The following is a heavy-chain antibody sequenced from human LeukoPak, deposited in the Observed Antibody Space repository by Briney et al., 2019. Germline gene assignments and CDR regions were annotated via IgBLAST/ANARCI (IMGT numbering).Heavy chain of an antibody. V-gene: IGHV4-39*07. CDR1: GGSVNSNNHY. D-gene: IGHD5-24*01. Sequence: PSETLSLTCTVSGGSVNSNNHYWGWIRQPPGKGLEWIGSGYYSGSTYYNPSLKSRVTISVDKSKNQFSLKLSSLTAADTAVYYCARGSPRDGYNYGFDYWGQGTLVTVSS. J-gene: IGHJ4*02. CDR3: ARGSPRDGYNYGFDY. CDR2: GYYSGST.